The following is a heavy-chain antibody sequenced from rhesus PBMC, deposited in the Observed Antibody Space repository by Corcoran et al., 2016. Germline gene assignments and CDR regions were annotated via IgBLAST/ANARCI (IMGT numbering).Heavy chain of an antibody. V-gene: IGHV4-127*01. D-gene: IGHD6-31*01. CDR3: ARARRGSGWYFDL. CDR2: IGGSSGST. J-gene: IGHJ2*01. Sequence: QVQLQESGPGLVKPSETLSLTCAVSGYSISSGYGWSWIRQPPGKGLEWIGYIGGSSGSTNYNPSLKSLVTISKDTSQNQFSLKLSSVTAADTAVYYCARARRGSGWYFDLWGPGTPITISS. CDR1: GYSISSGYG.